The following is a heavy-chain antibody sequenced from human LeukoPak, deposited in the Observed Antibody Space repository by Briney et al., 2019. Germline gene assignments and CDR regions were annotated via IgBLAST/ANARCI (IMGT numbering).Heavy chain of an antibody. CDR2: ISSSSSYI. D-gene: IGHD3-3*01. CDR1: GFTFSSYS. V-gene: IGHV3-21*01. Sequence: GGSLRLSCAASGFTFSSYSMNWARQAPGKGLEWVSSISSSSSYIYYADSVKGRFTISRDNAKNSLYLQMNSLRAEDTAVYYCARDQSASYDFWSGYRGAFDIWGQGTMVTVSS. J-gene: IGHJ3*02. CDR3: ARDQSASYDFWSGYRGAFDI.